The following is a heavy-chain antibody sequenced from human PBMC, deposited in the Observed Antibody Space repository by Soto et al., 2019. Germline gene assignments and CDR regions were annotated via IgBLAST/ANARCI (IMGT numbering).Heavy chain of an antibody. J-gene: IGHJ6*02. D-gene: IGHD5-18*01. CDR2: ISSDGTEK. V-gene: IGHV3-30*04. CDR1: GFTLSSYS. Sequence: QVQLVESGGGVAQPGRSLRLFCAASGFTLSSYSLHWVRQSPGKGLEWLAAISSDGTEKHYADSVKGRFTISRDSSKNTMSLQLNSLRTEDTDEYYCARMFGFSYGPANRGMDVWGQGTTVTVSS. CDR3: ARMFGFSYGPANRGMDV.